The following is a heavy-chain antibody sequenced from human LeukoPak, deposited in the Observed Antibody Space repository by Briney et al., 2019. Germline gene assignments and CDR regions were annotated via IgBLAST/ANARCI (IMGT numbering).Heavy chain of an antibody. J-gene: IGHJ3*02. V-gene: IGHV3-7*01. Sequence: GGSLRLSCAASGFTFSSYWMSWVRQAPGKGLEWVAKINEDGSDKYYVDSVKGRFTISRDNAKNSLYLQMNSLRAEDTAVYYCARESGGTYYEAFDIWGQGTMVTVSS. CDR2: INEDGSDK. CDR3: ARESGGTYYEAFDI. CDR1: GFTFSSYW. D-gene: IGHD1-26*01.